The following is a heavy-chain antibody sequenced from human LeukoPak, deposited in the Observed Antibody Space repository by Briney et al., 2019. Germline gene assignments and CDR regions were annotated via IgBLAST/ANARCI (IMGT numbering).Heavy chain of an antibody. CDR3: ARGEYSSSWIDTRAFLTDYYYYYMDV. CDR1: GYTFTNYV. D-gene: IGHD6-13*01. V-gene: IGHV1-3*03. Sequence: GASVKVSCKASGYTFTNYVMHWVRQAPGQRLEWMGWINAGNGNTKYSQEFQGRVTTTRDTSASTVYMELSSLRSEDTAVYYCARGEYSSSWIDTRAFLTDYYYYYMDVWGKGTTVTVSS. CDR2: INAGNGNT. J-gene: IGHJ6*03.